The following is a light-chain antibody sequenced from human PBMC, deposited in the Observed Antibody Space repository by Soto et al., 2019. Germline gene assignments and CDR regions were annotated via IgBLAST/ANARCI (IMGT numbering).Light chain of an antibody. CDR2: YDS. J-gene: IGLJ2*01. Sequence: SSELTQPPSVSVAPGKTATITCGGTSIGSKAIHWYPQRQRQAPVLVIYYDSGRPSGIPARFSGSNSANTATLTISGVEAGDEADYYCQVWDTSTDHVVFGGGTKVTVL. CDR1: SIGSKA. CDR3: QVWDTSTDHVV. V-gene: IGLV3-21*04.